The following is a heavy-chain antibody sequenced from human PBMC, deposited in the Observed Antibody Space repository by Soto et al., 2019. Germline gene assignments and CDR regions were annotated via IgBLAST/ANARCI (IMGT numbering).Heavy chain of an antibody. D-gene: IGHD4-4*01. CDR1: GYTFRSYG. CDR3: AKADSNYAGRFSYYYMDV. CDR2: ISGYNGNT. J-gene: IGHJ6*03. Sequence: VKVSCKASGYTFRSYGISWVRQAPGQGLEWMGWISGYNGNTHYSQKFQGKVTMTTDTSTSTAYMELRNLRSDDTAVYYCAKADSNYAGRFSYYYMDVWGTGTMVTAP. V-gene: IGHV1-18*01.